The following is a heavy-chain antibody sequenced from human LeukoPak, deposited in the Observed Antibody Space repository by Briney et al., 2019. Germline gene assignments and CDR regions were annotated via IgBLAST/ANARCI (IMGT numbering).Heavy chain of an antibody. CDR1: GFTFRTYW. J-gene: IGHJ4*02. D-gene: IGHD6-13*01. CDR3: ARPRDSGWSKTWDY. Sequence: GGSLRLSCEGSGFTFRTYWMTWVRQAPGKGLEWVANIKQDGSEKYYVDSVKGRFTILRDNAQNSLYLQMNSLRAEDTAVYYCARPRDSGWSKTWDYWGQGTLVTVSS. CDR2: IKQDGSEK. V-gene: IGHV3-7*03.